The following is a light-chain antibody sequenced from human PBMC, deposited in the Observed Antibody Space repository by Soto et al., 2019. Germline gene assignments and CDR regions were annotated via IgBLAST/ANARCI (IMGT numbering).Light chain of an antibody. J-gene: IGKJ2*01. Sequence: DIQMTQSPASLSASIGDRVSISCRASQTVATFLNWYQQKPGKVPQLLIYAASTLQSGVPSRFSGSGSGTDFTLVISSLQREDFGTSYCQQSLSTPYTFGQRTKVDIK. CDR3: QQSLSTPYT. CDR1: QTVATF. CDR2: AAS. V-gene: IGKV1-39*01.